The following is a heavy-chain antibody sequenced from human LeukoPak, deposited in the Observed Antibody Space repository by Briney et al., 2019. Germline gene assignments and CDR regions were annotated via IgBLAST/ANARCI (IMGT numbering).Heavy chain of an antibody. CDR3: ARRIAVAVTGDPGLDH. CDR2: IYPANSDT. Sequence: GESLKISCKGSGYSFTSYWIGWVRQMPGRGLEWMGLIYPANSDTRYSPSFQGQVTISADKSINTAYLQWSSLQASDTAMYYCARRIAVAVTGDPGLDHWGQGTLVTVSS. J-gene: IGHJ4*02. D-gene: IGHD6-19*01. CDR1: GYSFTSYW. V-gene: IGHV5-51*01.